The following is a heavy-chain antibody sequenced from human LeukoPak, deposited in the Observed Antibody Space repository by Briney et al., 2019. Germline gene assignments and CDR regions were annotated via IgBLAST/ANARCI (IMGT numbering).Heavy chain of an antibody. CDR2: INPNSGGT. V-gene: IGHV1-2*02. CDR3: AREATIPFSSYGMDV. CDR1: GYTFTGYY. Sequence: ASVKVSCKASGYTFTGYYMHWVRQAPGQGLEWMGWINPNSGGTNYAQKFQGRVTMTRDTSISTAYMELSRLRSDDTAVYYCAREATIPFSSYGMDVWGQGTTATVSS. D-gene: IGHD5-12*01. J-gene: IGHJ6*02.